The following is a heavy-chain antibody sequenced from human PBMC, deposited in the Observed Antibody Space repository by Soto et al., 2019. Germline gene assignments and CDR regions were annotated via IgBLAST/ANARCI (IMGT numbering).Heavy chain of an antibody. CDR1: GGSISSSSYY. CDR2: IYYSGST. CDR3: ASVAAAGTIPYFDY. V-gene: IGHV4-39*01. D-gene: IGHD6-13*01. Sequence: QLQLQESGPGLVKPSETLSLTCTVSGGSISSSSYYWGWIRQPPGKGLEWIGSIYYSGSTYYNPSLKSRVTISVDTSKNQFSPKLSSVTAADTAVYYCASVAAAGTIPYFDYWGQGTLVTVSS. J-gene: IGHJ4*02.